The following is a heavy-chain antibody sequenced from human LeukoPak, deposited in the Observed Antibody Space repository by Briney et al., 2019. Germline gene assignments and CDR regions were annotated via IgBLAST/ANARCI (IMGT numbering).Heavy chain of an antibody. CDR3: ARDRGEMATITGAFEI. CDR1: GGSISSSSFY. J-gene: IGHJ3*02. Sequence: SETLSLTCTVSGGSISSSSFYWGWIRQPPGKGLEWFGSIYYSGSTYYNPSLKSRVTISVDTSRNHFSLKLNSVTAADTAVYYCARDRGEMATITGAFEIWGQGTMGTVSS. D-gene: IGHD5-24*01. CDR2: IYYSGST. V-gene: IGHV4-39*07.